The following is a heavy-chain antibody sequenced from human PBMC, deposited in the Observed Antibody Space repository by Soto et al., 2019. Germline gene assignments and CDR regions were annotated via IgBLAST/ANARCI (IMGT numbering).Heavy chain of an antibody. CDR2: IIPVLGTP. V-gene: IGHV1-69*01. CDR3: ASSAGLDHLLNYCGLNV. J-gene: IGHJ6*02. Sequence: QVLLVQSSAEVKKPGSSVKVSCKASGGTFTSTAFSWVRQAPGQGLEWMGGIIPVLGTPNYAQKFQARLTVNADASTTTVHMELSSLRSDDTAVYYCASSAGLDHLLNYCGLNVWGQGTTVTVSS. CDR1: GGTFTSTA. D-gene: IGHD6-13*01.